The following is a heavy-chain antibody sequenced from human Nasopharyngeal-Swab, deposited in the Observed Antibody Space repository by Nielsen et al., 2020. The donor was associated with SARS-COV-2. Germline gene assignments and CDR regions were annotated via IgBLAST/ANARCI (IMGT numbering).Heavy chain of an antibody. CDR2: INAGNGNT. D-gene: IGHD3-10*01. V-gene: IGHV1-3*01. Sequence: SVTVSCKASGYTFTSYAMHWVRQAPGQRLAWMGWINAGNGNTKYSQKFQGRVTITRDTSASTAYMELSSLRSEDTAVYYCARVLSSFMVRGVIIKGRAESPFDYWGQGTLVTVSS. CDR1: GYTFTSYA. J-gene: IGHJ4*02. CDR3: ARVLSSFMVRGVIIKGRAESPFDY.